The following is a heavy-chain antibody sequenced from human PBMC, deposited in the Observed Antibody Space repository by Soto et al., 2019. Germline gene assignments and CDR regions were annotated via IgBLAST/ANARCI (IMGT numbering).Heavy chain of an antibody. V-gene: IGHV1-69*13. Sequence: GASVKVSCKASGGTFSSYAISWVRQAPGQGLEWIRGIIPIFGTANYAQKFQGRVTITADESTSTAYMELSSLRSEDTAVYYCARDLRGDSSGWYGGGYYYYYGMDVWGQGTTVTVSS. CDR1: GGTFSSYA. J-gene: IGHJ6*02. CDR2: IIPIFGTA. D-gene: IGHD6-19*01. CDR3: ARDLRGDSSGWYGGGYYYYYGMDV.